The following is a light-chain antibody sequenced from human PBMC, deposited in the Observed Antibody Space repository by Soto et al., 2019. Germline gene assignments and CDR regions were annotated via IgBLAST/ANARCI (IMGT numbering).Light chain of an antibody. CDR1: QSVSSK. CDR2: GAS. CDR3: QQYGGSPIT. Sequence: EIVLTQSPGTLSLSPGERATLSCRASQSVSSKLAWYQQKPGQAPRLLISGASSRATGIPDRFSGSGSGTDFTLTISRLEPEDFAMYFCQQYGGSPITFGQGTRLEIK. J-gene: IGKJ5*01. V-gene: IGKV3-20*01.